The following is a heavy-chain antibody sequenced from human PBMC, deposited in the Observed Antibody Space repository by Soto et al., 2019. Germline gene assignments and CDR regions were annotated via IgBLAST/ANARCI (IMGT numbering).Heavy chain of an antibody. D-gene: IGHD3-3*01. CDR2: ISSGGTTI. V-gene: IGHV3-48*03. CDR3: ASLRFWEWLPPGTVDV. Sequence: EVQLVESGGGLVQPGGSLRLSCAASGFTLRSYEMTWVRQAPGKGLEWLSYISSGGTTIYYADSVKGRFTISRDNAKNSLYLQMNSLRAEDTAVYYCASLRFWEWLPPGTVDVWGQGTAVPVTS. CDR1: GFTLRSYE. J-gene: IGHJ6*02.